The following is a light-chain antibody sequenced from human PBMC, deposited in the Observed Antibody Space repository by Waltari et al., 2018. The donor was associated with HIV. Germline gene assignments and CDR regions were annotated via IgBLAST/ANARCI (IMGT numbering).Light chain of an antibody. Sequence: QSALTQPPSASGSPGQSVTISCTGTNSDIRGYNYVSWYQQHPGKAPKLVISEVTKRPSGFPGRFSGSKSGTTASLTVSGLQAEDEADYYCSSYANKNGFYVVFGGGTRLTVL. V-gene: IGLV2-8*01. J-gene: IGLJ2*01. CDR2: EVT. CDR1: NSDIRGYNY. CDR3: SSYANKNGFYVV.